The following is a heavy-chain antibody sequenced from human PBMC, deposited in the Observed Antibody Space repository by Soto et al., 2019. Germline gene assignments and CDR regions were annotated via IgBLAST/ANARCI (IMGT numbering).Heavy chain of an antibody. CDR1: GYIFTGYY. J-gene: IGHJ4*02. V-gene: IGHV1-2*02. Sequence: QVQLVQSGDEVQKSGASVKVSCEASGYIFTGYYIHWMRQAPGQGLEWMGWISPKSGDTNLAQNFQGRVTLTRDTSITTAYMELTRLKSDDTALYYCARGSPRMRALPTYWGQGTLLTVSS. CDR3: ARGSPRMRALPTY. D-gene: IGHD1-26*01. CDR2: ISPKSGDT.